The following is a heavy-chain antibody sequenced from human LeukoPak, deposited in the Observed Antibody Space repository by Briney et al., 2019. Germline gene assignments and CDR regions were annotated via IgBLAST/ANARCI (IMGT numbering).Heavy chain of an antibody. Sequence: GGTLRLSCAASGFTFSSYGMSWVRQAPGKGLEWVSAISGSGGSTYYADSVKGRFTISRDNSKNTLYLQMNSLRAEDTAVYYCAKGENYDILTGYYPLNYWGQGTLVTVSS. CDR2: ISGSGGST. CDR1: GFTFSSYG. D-gene: IGHD3-9*01. J-gene: IGHJ4*02. CDR3: AKGENYDILTGYYPLNY. V-gene: IGHV3-23*01.